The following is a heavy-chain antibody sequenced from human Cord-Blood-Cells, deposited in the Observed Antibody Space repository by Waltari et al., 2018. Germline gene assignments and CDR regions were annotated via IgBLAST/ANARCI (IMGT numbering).Heavy chain of an antibody. D-gene: IGHD6-13*01. J-gene: IGHJ4*02. CDR2: IWCEGSNK. CDR1: GFTFSSYG. CDR3: ARDRRAAAHY. V-gene: IGHV3-33*01. Sequence: QVQLVESGRGVVQPGRSLSLSCAASGFTFSSYGMHWVRQAPGKGLEWVAVIWCEGSNKYCADAAKGRFTITRDNSNNTLYLQMNALRAEDIAVYCCARDRRAAAHYWGQGTLVTVSS.